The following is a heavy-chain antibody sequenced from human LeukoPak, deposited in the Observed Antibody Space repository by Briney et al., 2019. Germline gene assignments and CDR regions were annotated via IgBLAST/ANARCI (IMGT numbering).Heavy chain of an antibody. CDR1: GFTFSDYY. CDR2: ISSSGSTI. V-gene: IGHV3-11*04. Sequence: GGSLRLSCAASGFTFSDYYMSWIRQAPGKGLEWVSYISSSGSTIYYADSVKGRFTISRGNSKNTLYLQMNSLRAEDTAVYYCAKDAGSSTSSWGQGTLVTVSS. D-gene: IGHD2-2*01. CDR3: AKDAGSSTSS. J-gene: IGHJ5*02.